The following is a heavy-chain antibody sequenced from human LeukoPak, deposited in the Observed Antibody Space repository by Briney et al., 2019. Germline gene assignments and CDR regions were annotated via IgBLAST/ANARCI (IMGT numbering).Heavy chain of an antibody. D-gene: IGHD4-17*01. CDR1: GYIFTAYY. CDR3: ARNYGDLDH. CDR2: IHPSSGGT. V-gene: IGHV1-2*06. J-gene: IGHJ4*02. Sequence: GASVKVSCKASGYIFTAYYIHWVRQAPGQGLEWVGRIHPSSGGTEYAQNFQGRVTVTRDTSITTAYMELNRLTSDDTAVYYCARNYGDLDHWGQGTLVTVSS.